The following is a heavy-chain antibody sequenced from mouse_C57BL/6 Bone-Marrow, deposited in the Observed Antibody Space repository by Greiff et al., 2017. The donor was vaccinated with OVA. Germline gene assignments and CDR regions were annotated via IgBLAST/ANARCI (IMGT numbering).Heavy chain of an antibody. D-gene: IGHD2-4*01. V-gene: IGHV1-53*01. J-gene: IGHJ3*01. CDR3: ARSIFYYDYDGRFAY. CDR1: RYTFTSYW. CDR2: INPSNGGT. Sequence: QVQLQQPGTELVKPGASVKLSCKASRYTFTSYWLHWVKQRPGQGLEWIGNINPSNGGTNYNEKFKSKATLTVDKSSSTAYMQLSSLTSEDSAVYYCARSIFYYDYDGRFAYWGQGTLVTVSA.